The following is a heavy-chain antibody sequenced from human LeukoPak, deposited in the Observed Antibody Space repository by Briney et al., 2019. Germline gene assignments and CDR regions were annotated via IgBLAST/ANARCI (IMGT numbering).Heavy chain of an antibody. V-gene: IGHV3-7*01. CDR1: RFSFSHYW. Sequence: GESLKISCAASRFSFSHYWMTWVRQAPGKGVEWVANINQDASDKHYADSVKGRFTISRDNAKNSLYLQMNSLRVEDTAVYYCLGGVAADYWGRGTLVTVSS. CDR2: INQDASDK. D-gene: IGHD3-16*01. J-gene: IGHJ4*02. CDR3: LGGVAADY.